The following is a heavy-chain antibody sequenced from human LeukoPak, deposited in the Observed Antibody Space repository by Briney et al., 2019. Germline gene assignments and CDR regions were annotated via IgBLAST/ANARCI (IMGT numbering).Heavy chain of an antibody. Sequence: ASVKVSCKASGYTFTSYGISWVRQAPGQGLEWMGWISAYNGNTNYAQKLQGRVTMTTDTSTSTAYMELRSLRSDDTAVYYCARDVLLWFGERDYYGMDVWGQGTTVTDSS. CDR2: ISAYNGNT. V-gene: IGHV1-18*01. CDR1: GYTFTSYG. J-gene: IGHJ6*02. CDR3: ARDVLLWFGERDYYGMDV. D-gene: IGHD3-10*01.